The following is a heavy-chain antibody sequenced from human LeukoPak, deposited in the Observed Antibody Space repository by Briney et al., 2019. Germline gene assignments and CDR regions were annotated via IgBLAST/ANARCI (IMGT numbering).Heavy chain of an antibody. CDR2: INYSGNT. J-gene: IGHJ3*02. CDR3: ARDITYYYDNSGYSDAFDI. D-gene: IGHD3-22*01. V-gene: IGHV4-39*02. Sequence: PSETLSLTCTVSGDSISSVSHYWGWIRQPPRKGLEWIGTINYSGNTYYNPSLKSRITMSVDTPKQQFSLKLSSVTAADTAVYYCARDITYYYDNSGYSDAFDIWGQGTMVTVSS. CDR1: GDSISSVSHY.